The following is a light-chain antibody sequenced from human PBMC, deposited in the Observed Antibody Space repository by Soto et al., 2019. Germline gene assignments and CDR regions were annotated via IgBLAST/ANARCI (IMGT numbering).Light chain of an antibody. J-gene: IGLJ2*01. CDR1: SSNIGAGYD. V-gene: IGLV1-40*01. Sequence: QLVLTQPPSVSGAPGQRVTISCTGSSSNIGAGYDVHWYQQLPGTAPKLLIYGNSNRPSGVADRFSGSKSGTSASLSITGLQAEDEADYYCKSYYSSLSGYVVFGGGTKVTVL. CDR2: GNS. CDR3: KSYYSSLSGYVV.